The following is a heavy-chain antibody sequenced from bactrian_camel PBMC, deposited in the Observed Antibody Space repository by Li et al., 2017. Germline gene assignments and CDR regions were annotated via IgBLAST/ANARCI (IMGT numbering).Heavy chain of an antibody. Sequence: DVQLVESGGGSVQAGGSLTLSCVASGYIDKRNCMGWVRQIAGEGREGIARIATGSGNTYYADSVKGRFTISHDRATRTAYLQMDTLKPEDSGMYICAAELRPDYVLQVRNILRPNGYNRWGRGTQVTVS. D-gene: IGHD4*01. CDR1: GYIDKRNC. V-gene: IGHV3S40*01. CDR2: IATGSGNT. J-gene: IGHJ4*01. CDR3: AAELRPDYVLQVRNILRPNGYNR.